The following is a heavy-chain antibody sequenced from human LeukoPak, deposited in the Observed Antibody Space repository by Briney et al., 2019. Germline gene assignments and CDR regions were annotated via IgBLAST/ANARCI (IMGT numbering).Heavy chain of an antibody. Sequence: GGSLRLSCAASGFTYSSYSMNWVRQAPGKGLEWVSSISSSSSYIYYADSVKGRFTISRDNAKNSLYLQMNSLRAEDTAVYYCANGYSYGYSRGGDYWGQGTLVTVSS. V-gene: IGHV3-21*01. CDR1: GFTYSSYS. D-gene: IGHD5-18*01. CDR3: ANGYSYGYSRGGDY. J-gene: IGHJ4*02. CDR2: ISSSSSYI.